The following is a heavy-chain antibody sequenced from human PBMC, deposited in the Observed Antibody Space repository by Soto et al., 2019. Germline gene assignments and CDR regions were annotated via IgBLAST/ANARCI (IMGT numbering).Heavy chain of an antibody. J-gene: IGHJ4*02. CDR3: THCTYDFSSASVYYVDY. CDR2: IYWDDDD. D-gene: IGHD3-3*01. V-gene: IGHV2-5*02. Sequence: QITLKESGPTLMKPTQTLTLTCTFSGFSLDTIGVGVGWIRQPPGKALEWLALIYWDDDDRYSPSLKSRLTVTKDTSRNQVVLTLANGDPVDTATCYCTHCTYDFSSASVYYVDYWGQGTPVTVSS. CDR1: GFSLDTIGVG.